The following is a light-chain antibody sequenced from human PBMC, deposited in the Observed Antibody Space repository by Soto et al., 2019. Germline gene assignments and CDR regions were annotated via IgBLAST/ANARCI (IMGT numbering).Light chain of an antibody. CDR2: KAS. CDR1: QSINSW. V-gene: IGKV1-5*03. Sequence: DIQMTQSPPTLSASVGDRVTITCRASQSINSWLAWYQQKPGKAPKLLIYKASSLESGVPSRFSGSGSGTEFTLSITSLPPDDFATYLCQQYNSYSWTFGQGTKVEIK. J-gene: IGKJ1*01. CDR3: QQYNSYSWT.